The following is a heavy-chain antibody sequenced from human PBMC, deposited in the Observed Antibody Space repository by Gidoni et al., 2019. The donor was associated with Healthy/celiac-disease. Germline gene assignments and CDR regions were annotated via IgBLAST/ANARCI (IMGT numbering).Heavy chain of an antibody. V-gene: IGHV4-59*01. CDR1: GGSISSYY. J-gene: IGHJ3*02. D-gene: IGHD2-15*01. CDR2: IYYSGST. CDR3: ARAPVVARGAFDI. Sequence: QVQLQASGPGLVKPSETLSLTCTVSGGSISSYYWSWIRQPPGKGLEWIGYIYYSGSTNYNPSLKSRVTISVDTSKNQFSLKLSSVTAADTAVYYCARAPVVARGAFDIWGQGTMVTVSS.